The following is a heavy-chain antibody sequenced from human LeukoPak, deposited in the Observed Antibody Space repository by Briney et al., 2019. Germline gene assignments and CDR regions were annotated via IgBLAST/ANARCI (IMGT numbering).Heavy chain of an antibody. CDR3: ARLWFGELLHYYFDY. CDR2: INPNSGGT. V-gene: IGHV1-2*02. Sequence: GASVKVSCTASGYTFTGYYMHWVRQAPGQGLEWMGWINPNSGGTNYAQKFQGRVTMTRDTSIGTAYMELSGLRSDDTAVYYCARLWFGELLHYYFDYWGQGTLVTVSS. J-gene: IGHJ4*02. D-gene: IGHD3-10*01. CDR1: GYTFTGYY.